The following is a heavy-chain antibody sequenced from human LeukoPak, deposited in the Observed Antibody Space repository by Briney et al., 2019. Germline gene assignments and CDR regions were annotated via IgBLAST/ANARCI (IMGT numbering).Heavy chain of an antibody. CDR2: IYHSGST. CDR1: GGSISSSNW. V-gene: IGHV4-4*02. Sequence: PSETLSLTCAVSGGSISSSNWWSWVRQPPGKGLEWIGEIYHSGSTNYNPSLKSRVTISVDKSKNQFSLKLSSVTAADTAVYYCARDFRVGARRAFDIRGQGTMVTVSS. CDR3: ARDFRVGARRAFDI. J-gene: IGHJ3*02. D-gene: IGHD1-26*01.